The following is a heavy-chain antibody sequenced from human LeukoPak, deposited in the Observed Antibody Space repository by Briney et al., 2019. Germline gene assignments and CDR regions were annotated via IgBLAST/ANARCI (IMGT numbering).Heavy chain of an antibody. D-gene: IGHD2/OR15-2a*01. Sequence: GGSLRLSFEASGFTFNVYWMNWVRQAPGKGLEWVANIKHDGSDKYYVDSVKGRFTISRDNTKNSLYLQMNSLRAEDTAVYYCARDFYVDYWGQGTLVTVSS. V-gene: IGHV3-7*03. J-gene: IGHJ4*02. CDR2: IKHDGSDK. CDR1: GFTFNVYW. CDR3: ARDFYVDY.